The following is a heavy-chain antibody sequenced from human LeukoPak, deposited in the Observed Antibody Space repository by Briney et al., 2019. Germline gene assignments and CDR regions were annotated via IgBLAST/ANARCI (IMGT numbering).Heavy chain of an antibody. Sequence: GGSLRLPCAASGFAFSSYAMNWVRQAPGKGLEWVAYITNTGRTIYYADSLKGRFTISRDNAKNSLSLQMDSLRAEDTALYYCAKVINDHYPHGFDIWGQGTMVTVSS. CDR2: ITNTGRTI. V-gene: IGHV3-48*03. CDR3: AKVINDHYPHGFDI. J-gene: IGHJ3*02. D-gene: IGHD1-1*01. CDR1: GFAFSSYA.